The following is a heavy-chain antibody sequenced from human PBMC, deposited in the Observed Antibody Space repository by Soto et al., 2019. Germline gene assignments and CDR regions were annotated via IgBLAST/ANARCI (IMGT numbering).Heavy chain of an antibody. V-gene: IGHV3-21*01. CDR2: ISSSSSYI. Sequence: GGSLRLSCAASGFTFSSYSMNWVRQAPGKGLEWVSSISSSSSYIYYADSVKGRFTISRDNAKNSLYLQMNSLRAEDTAVYYCARDLLYVIGSFDPWGQGTLVTVSS. D-gene: IGHD3-10*01. CDR3: ARDLLYVIGSFDP. J-gene: IGHJ5*02. CDR1: GFTFSSYS.